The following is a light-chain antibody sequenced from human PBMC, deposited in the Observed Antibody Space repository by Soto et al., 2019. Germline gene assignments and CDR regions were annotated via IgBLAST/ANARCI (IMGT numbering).Light chain of an antibody. CDR1: SSNIGAGYD. CDR2: ANN. CDR3: QSCYSSLSGYV. J-gene: IGLJ1*01. V-gene: IGLV1-40*01. Sequence: QSVLAQPPSVSGAPGQRVTISCTGSSSNIGAGYDVHWYQQLPGTAPKLLIYANNNRPSGVPGRFSGSKSGTSASLAITGLQDEDEADYYCQSCYSSLSGYVFGTVTKVTVL.